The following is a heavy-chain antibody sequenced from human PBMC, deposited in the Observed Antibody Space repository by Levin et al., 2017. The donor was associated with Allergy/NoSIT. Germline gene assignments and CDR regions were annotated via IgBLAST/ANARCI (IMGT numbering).Heavy chain of an antibody. Sequence: SETLSLTCAVYGGSFSGYYWSWIRQPPGKGLEWIGEINHSGSTNYNPSLKSRVTISVDTSKNQFSLKLSSVTAADTAVYYCARFGILTGYYYYYYMDGWGKGTTVTVSS. CDR1: GGSFSGYY. J-gene: IGHJ6*03. CDR2: INHSGST. D-gene: IGHD3-9*01. V-gene: IGHV4-34*01. CDR3: ARFGILTGYYYYYYMDG.